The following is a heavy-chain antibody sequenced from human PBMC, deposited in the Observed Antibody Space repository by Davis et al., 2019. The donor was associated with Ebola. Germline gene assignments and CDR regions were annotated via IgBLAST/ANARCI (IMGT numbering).Heavy chain of an antibody. D-gene: IGHD5-12*01. Sequence: PGGSLRLSCAASGFTFSNYAMSWVRQAPGKGLEWVSAITGSGGSTYDADSVKGRFTISRDNSKNTLYLQMNSLRAEDTAVYYCAKDLDERSGYDSVYFDYWGQGTLVTVSS. V-gene: IGHV3-23*01. CDR3: AKDLDERSGYDSVYFDY. J-gene: IGHJ4*02. CDR1: GFTFSNYA. CDR2: ITGSGGST.